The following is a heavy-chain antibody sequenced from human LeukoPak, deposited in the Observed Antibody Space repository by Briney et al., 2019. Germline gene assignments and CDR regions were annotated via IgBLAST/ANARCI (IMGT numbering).Heavy chain of an antibody. Sequence: PGGPLRLSCAPSGFTFSRFWMRWVRQAPGKGLEGVANIKQEGSEKEVVGSVKGRFTNSRYNAKNSLFLKMDSLRDEDTAVYYCARDNWGTPNGIDGFDIWGQGTMVTVSS. CDR1: GFTFSRFW. J-gene: IGHJ3*02. CDR3: ARDNWGTPNGIDGFDI. V-gene: IGHV3-7*05. D-gene: IGHD7-27*01. CDR2: IKQEGSEK.